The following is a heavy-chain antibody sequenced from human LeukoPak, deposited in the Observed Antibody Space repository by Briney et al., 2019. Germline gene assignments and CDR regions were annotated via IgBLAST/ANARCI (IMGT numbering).Heavy chain of an antibody. J-gene: IGHJ4*02. Sequence: SETLSLTCTVSGGSISSSSYYWGWIRQPPGKGLEWIGSIYYSGSTYYNPSLKSRVTISVDTSKNQFSLKLSSVTAADTAVYYCARATVTTEALGYWGQGTLVTVSS. D-gene: IGHD4-17*01. CDR1: GGSISSSSYY. CDR2: IYYSGST. CDR3: ARATVTTEALGY. V-gene: IGHV4-39*07.